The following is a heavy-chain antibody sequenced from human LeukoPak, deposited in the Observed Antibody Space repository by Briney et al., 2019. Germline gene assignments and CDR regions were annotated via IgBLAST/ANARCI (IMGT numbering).Heavy chain of an antibody. CDR2: FDPEDGET. D-gene: IGHD3-10*01. V-gene: IGHV1-24*01. CDR3: ATGPSMVYYGMDV. CDR1: GYTFTSYY. J-gene: IGHJ6*02. Sequence: ASVKVSCKASGYTFTSYYMHWVRQAPGKGLEWMGGFDPEDGETIYAQKFQGRVTMTEDTSTDTAYMELSSLRSEDTAVYYCATGPSMVYYGMDVWGQGTTVTVSS.